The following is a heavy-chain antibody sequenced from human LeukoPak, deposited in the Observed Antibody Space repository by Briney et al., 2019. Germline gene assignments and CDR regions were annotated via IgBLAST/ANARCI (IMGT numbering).Heavy chain of an antibody. CDR1: GFTFSSYA. CDR3: ARPLLSVAGRTDWYFDL. J-gene: IGHJ2*01. CDR2: ISGSGGRT. D-gene: IGHD6-19*01. Sequence: GGSLRLSCAVSGFTFSSYAMNWVRQAPGKGLEWVSGISGSGGRTYYADSVKGRFTISRDNSKSTLYLQMSSLRAEDTALYYCARPLLSVAGRTDWYFDLWGRGTPVTVSS. V-gene: IGHV3-23*01.